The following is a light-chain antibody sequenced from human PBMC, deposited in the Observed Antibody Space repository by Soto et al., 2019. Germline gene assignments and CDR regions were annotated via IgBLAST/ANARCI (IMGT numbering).Light chain of an antibody. V-gene: IGLV2-8*01. CDR1: SSDVGGYTY. CDR2: EVS. CDR3: SSYAGSNKFL. J-gene: IGLJ2*01. Sequence: QSALTQPPSASGSPGQSVTISSTGTSSDVGGYTYVSWYRQHPSKAPKLMIYEVSKRPSGVPDRFSGSKSGNTASLTVSGLQAEDEAYYYCSSYAGSNKFLFGGGTKLTVL.